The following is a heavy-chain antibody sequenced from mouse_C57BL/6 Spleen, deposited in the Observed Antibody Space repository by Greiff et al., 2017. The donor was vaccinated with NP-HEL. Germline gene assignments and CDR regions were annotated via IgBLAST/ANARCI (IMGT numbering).Heavy chain of an antibody. J-gene: IGHJ2*01. CDR3: NYDYDDYFDY. Sequence: QVQLQQSGAELVRPGASVTLSCKASGYTFTDYEMHWVKQTPVHGLEWIGAIDPETGGTAYNQKFKGKAILTADKSSSTAYMELRSLTSEDSAVYYCNYDYDDYFDYWGQGTTLTVSS. V-gene: IGHV1-15*01. D-gene: IGHD2-4*01. CDR1: GYTFTDYE. CDR2: IDPETGGT.